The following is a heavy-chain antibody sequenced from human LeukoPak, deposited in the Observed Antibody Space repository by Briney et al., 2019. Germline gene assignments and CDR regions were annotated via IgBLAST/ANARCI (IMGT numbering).Heavy chain of an antibody. D-gene: IGHD5-18*01. CDR1: GGSFSGYY. CDR3: ARHPAPRYSYGPPYWYFDL. Sequence: SETLSLTCAVYGGSFSGYYWSWIRQPPGKGLEWIGSIYYSGSTYYNPSLKSRVTISVDTSKNQFSLKLSSVTAADTAVYYCARHPAPRYSYGPPYWYFDLWGRGTLVTVSS. CDR2: IYYSGST. V-gene: IGHV4-34*01. J-gene: IGHJ2*01.